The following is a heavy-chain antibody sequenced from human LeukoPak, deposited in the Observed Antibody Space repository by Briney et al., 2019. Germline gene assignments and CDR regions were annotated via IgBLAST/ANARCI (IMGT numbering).Heavy chain of an antibody. CDR1: GFTFSNYW. CDR2: VKPDGSEK. V-gene: IGHV3-7*01. D-gene: IGHD3-22*01. CDR3: ARDRGYYVFGY. Sequence: GRSLRLSCAASGFTFSNYWMTWVRQAPGKGLEWVAHVKPDGSEKSYVDSVKGRFTISRDNAQNSLYLQMNSLRAEDTAVYYCARDRGYYVFGYWGQGTLVTVSS. J-gene: IGHJ4*02.